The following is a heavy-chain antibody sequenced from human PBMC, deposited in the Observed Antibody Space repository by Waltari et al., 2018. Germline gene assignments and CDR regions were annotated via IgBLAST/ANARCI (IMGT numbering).Heavy chain of an antibody. CDR2: VYQTGTR. CDR3: ARATCSHGGCSMYYCCYYVAV. CDR1: GDSISRGFY. J-gene: IGHJ6*03. Sequence: VRLRESGPGLVKSSETLTLTCDVSGDSISRGFYWAWIRQSPGKGPGWSGSVYQTGTRVNLPSLSSRVTRPGATSTKLSSLSLRSGTAADSAVYYCARATCSHGGCSMYYCCYYVAVWGKGITVTVSS. V-gene: IGHV4-38-2*01. D-gene: IGHD1-26*01.